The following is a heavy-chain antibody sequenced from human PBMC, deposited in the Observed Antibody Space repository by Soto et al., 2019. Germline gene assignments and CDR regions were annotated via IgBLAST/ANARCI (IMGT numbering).Heavy chain of an antibody. CDR1: GFTFSDYG. D-gene: IGHD6-19*01. CDR2: ITYDGSHQ. Sequence: QVQVVESGGDVVQPGRSLXLSCTASGFTFSDYGMHWVRQAPGKGLEWVAVITYDGSHQYYADSVKGRFTISRDNSKNSVYVQMNSLRPEDTAVYFCAKGLDSSGLHPAYYGMDVWGQGTTVTVSS. V-gene: IGHV3-30*18. CDR3: AKGLDSSGLHPAYYGMDV. J-gene: IGHJ6*02.